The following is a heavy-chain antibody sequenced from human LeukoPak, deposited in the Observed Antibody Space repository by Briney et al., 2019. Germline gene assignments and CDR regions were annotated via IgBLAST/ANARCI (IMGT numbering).Heavy chain of an antibody. V-gene: IGHV4-59*01. CDR1: GGSIGSYY. CDR3: ARDLLSTAGYFDY. J-gene: IGHJ4*02. D-gene: IGHD6-19*01. Sequence: SETLSLACTVSGGSIGSYYWSWIRQPPGKGLEWIGYIYYSGSTKYSPSLKSRVTIAVDTSKNQFSLKLSSVTAADTAVYYCARDLLSTAGYFDYWGQGTLVTVSS. CDR2: IYYSGST.